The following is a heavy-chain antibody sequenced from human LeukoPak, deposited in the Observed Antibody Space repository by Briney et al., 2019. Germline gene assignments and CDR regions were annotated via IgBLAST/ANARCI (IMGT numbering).Heavy chain of an antibody. CDR1: GASISNSDYY. CDR2: VDYSGGT. V-gene: IGHV4-39*02. D-gene: IGHD5-18*01. J-gene: IGHJ4*01. CDR3: ARRSNKGPYSYITNDY. Sequence: PSETLSLTCSVSGASISNSDYYWGWIRQPPGKGLEWMGSVDYSGGTYYNPSLKGRFTIAVDTYQKHVSLKVNSVTAADTAVYYCARRSNKGPYSYITNDYWGHGTLVTVSS.